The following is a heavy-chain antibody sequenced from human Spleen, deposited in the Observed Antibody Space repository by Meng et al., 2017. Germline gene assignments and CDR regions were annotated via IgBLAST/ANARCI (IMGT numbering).Heavy chain of an antibody. V-gene: IGHV4-39*07. J-gene: IGHJ4*02. CDR2: IYHSGST. CDR3: ATGHSGSYYYFDY. D-gene: IGHD1-26*01. Sequence: SETLSLTCTVPGGSITSSTYWGWIRQPPGKGLEWIGSIYHSGSTYYSPSLKGRVTISVDTSKNQFFLKLNSVTAADTAVYFCATGHSGSYYYFDYWGQGALVTVSS. CDR1: GGSITSSTY.